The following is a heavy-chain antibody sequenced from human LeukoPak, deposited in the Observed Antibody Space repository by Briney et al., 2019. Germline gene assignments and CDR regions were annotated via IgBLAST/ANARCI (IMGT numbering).Heavy chain of an antibody. V-gene: IGHV1-8*03. J-gene: IGHJ4*02. D-gene: IGHD1-26*01. CDR1: GYTFTSYD. Sequence: ASVKVSCKASGYTFTSYDINWVRQATGQGLEWTGWMNPNSGNTGYAQKFQGRVTITRNTSISTAYMELSSLRSEDTAVYYCARGRGGGATSRDDYWGQGTLVTVSS. CDR2: MNPNSGNT. CDR3: ARGRGGGATSRDDY.